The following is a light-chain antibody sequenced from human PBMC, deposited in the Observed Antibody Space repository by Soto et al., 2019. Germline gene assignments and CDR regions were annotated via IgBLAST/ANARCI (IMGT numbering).Light chain of an antibody. V-gene: IGLV1-44*01. Sequence: QSVLTEPPSASGTPGQRVTISCSGSSSSIGSNTVNWYQQLPGTAPKLLIYSNDQRPSGVPDRFSGSKSGASASLAISGLQFDDEADYYCAAWDDSLNGPLFGGGTKLTVL. CDR2: SND. CDR1: SSSIGSNT. J-gene: IGLJ2*01. CDR3: AAWDDSLNGPL.